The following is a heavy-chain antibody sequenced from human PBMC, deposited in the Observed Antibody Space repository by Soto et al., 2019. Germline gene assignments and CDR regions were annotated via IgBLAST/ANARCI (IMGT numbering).Heavy chain of an antibody. D-gene: IGHD6-19*01. CDR1: GFTFSSYG. Sequence: GGSLRLSCAASGFTFSSYGMHWVRQAPGKGLEWVAVISYDGSNKYYADSVKGRFTISRDNSKNTLYLQMNSLRAEDTAVYYCAKTIRWGSSGWYKVNYFDYWGQGTLVTVSS. CDR2: ISYDGSNK. J-gene: IGHJ4*02. CDR3: AKTIRWGSSGWYKVNYFDY. V-gene: IGHV3-30*18.